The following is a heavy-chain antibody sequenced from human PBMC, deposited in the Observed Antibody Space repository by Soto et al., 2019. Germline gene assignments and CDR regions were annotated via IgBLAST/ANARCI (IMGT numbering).Heavy chain of an antibody. CDR1: RNSITSQY. Sequence: SDTLSLTFAFLRNSITSQYWSWMEKSSCQGLAWIGYIYYSGSTNYNPSLKSRVTISVDTSKNQFSLKLSSVTAADTAVYYCARDRDVGYCSGGSCYSGDNNAFDIWGQGTMVS. V-gene: IGHV4-59*11. J-gene: IGHJ3*02. CDR2: IYYSGST. CDR3: ARDRDVGYCSGGSCYSGDNNAFDI. D-gene: IGHD2-15*01.